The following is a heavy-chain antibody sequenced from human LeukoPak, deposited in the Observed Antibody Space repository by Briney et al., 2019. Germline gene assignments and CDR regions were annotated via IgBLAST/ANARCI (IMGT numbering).Heavy chain of an antibody. CDR2: ISSSSTYI. D-gene: IGHD2-2*02. CDR3: ARDTHCSSTSCYNAFDI. Sequence: GGSLILSCAASGFTFSSYSMNWVRQAPGKGLEWVSSISSSSTYIYYADSLKGRFTISRDNAKNSLSLQMNSLRAEDTAVYYCARDTHCSSTSCYNAFDIWGQGTMVTVSS. J-gene: IGHJ3*02. CDR1: GFTFSSYS. V-gene: IGHV3-21*01.